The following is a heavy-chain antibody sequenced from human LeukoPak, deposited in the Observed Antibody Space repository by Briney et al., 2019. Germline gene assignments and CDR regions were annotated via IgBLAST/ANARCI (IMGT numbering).Heavy chain of an antibody. J-gene: IGHJ4*02. V-gene: IGHV3-30*03. CDR2: ISYDGSNK. D-gene: IGHD3-3*01. CDR3: ATNPTYYDFWSRTTLDY. Sequence: PGRSLRLSCAASGFTFSSYGMHWVRQAPGKGLEWVAVISYDGSNKYYADSVKGRFTISRDNSKNTLYLQMNSVRAEDTAVYYCATNPTYYDFWSRTTLDYWGQGTLVTVSS. CDR1: GFTFSSYG.